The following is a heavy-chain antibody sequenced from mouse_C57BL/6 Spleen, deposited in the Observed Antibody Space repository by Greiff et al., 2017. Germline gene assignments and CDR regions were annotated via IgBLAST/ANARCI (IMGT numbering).Heavy chain of an antibody. D-gene: IGHD1-1*01. J-gene: IGHJ3*01. CDR1: GFNIKNTY. CDR2: IDPANGNT. Sequence: EVQLQQSVAELVRPGASVKLSCTASGFNIKNTYMHWVKQRPEQGLEWIGRIDPANGNTKYAPKFQGKATITADTSSNTAYLQLSSLTSEDTAIYYSAGDYGSSPGWCAYWGQGTLVTVSA. CDR3: AGDYGSSPGWCAY. V-gene: IGHV14-3*01.